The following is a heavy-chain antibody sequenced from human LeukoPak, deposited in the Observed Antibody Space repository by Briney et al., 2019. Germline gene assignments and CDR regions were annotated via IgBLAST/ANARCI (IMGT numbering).Heavy chain of an antibody. J-gene: IGHJ4*02. CDR1: GYTFTSYD. Sequence: ASVKVSCKASGYTFTSYDINWVRQATGQGLEWMGWMNPNSGNPGYAQKLQGRVTMTRNTSISTAYMELSSLRSEDTAVYYCARGYYDILTGWYYFDYWGQGTLVTVSS. D-gene: IGHD3-9*01. CDR2: MNPNSGNP. V-gene: IGHV1-8*01. CDR3: ARGYYDILTGWYYFDY.